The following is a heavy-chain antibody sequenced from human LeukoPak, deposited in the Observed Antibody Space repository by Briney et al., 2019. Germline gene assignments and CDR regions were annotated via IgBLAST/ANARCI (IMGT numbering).Heavy chain of an antibody. Sequence: PSETLSLTCTVSGGSISSSSYYWGWIRQPPGKGLEWIGSIYYSGSTYYNPSLKSRVTISVDTSKNQFSLKLSSVTAADTAVYYCARQARRWLQFIDYWGQGTLVTVSS. D-gene: IGHD5-24*01. CDR1: GGSISSSSYY. CDR3: ARQARRWLQFIDY. V-gene: IGHV4-39*01. J-gene: IGHJ4*02. CDR2: IYYSGST.